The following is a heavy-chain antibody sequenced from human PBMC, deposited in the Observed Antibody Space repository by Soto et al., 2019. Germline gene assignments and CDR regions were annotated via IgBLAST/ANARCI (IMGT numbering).Heavy chain of an antibody. D-gene: IGHD5-12*01. Sequence: QLQLQESGPGLVKPSETLSLTCTVSGGSISSSSYYWGWIRQPPGKGLEWIGSIYYSGSTYYNPSLKSRVTISVDTSKNQFSLKLSSVTAADTAVYYCASRESEGDYDSVAFDIWGQGTMVTVSS. V-gene: IGHV4-39*01. CDR2: IYYSGST. CDR3: ASRESEGDYDSVAFDI. J-gene: IGHJ3*02. CDR1: GGSISSSSYY.